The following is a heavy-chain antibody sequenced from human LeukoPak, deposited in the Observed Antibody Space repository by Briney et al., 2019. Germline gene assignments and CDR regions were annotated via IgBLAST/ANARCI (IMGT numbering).Heavy chain of an antibody. V-gene: IGHV4-59*08. D-gene: IGHD2-21*01. CDR1: GGSISGYY. Sequence: PSETLSLTCTVSGGSISGYYWSWSRQPPGKGVEWIGNLYYMRGAWYKSSLKSRVTTSVDTSRNQFSLKLSSVTAADTAVFYCARVIRAEENPTFDIWGQGTMVTVSS. J-gene: IGHJ3*02. CDR2: LYYMRGA. CDR3: ARVIRAEENPTFDI.